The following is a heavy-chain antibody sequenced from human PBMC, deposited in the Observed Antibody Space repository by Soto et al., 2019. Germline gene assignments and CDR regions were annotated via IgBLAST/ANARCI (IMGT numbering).Heavy chain of an antibody. CDR3: ARGFGGIPEVTDY. V-gene: IGHV1-69*13. CDR1: GGTFSSYA. CDR2: IIPIFGTA. Sequence: SVKVSCKASGGTFSSYAISWVRQAPGQGLEWMGGIIPIFGTANYAQKFQGRVTITADESTSTAYMELSSLGSEDTAVYYCARGFGGIPEVTDYWGQGTLVTVSS. J-gene: IGHJ4*02. D-gene: IGHD2-15*01.